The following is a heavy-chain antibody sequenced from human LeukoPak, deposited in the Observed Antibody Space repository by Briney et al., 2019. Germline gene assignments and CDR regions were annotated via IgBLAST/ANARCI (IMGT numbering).Heavy chain of an antibody. D-gene: IGHD3-3*01. CDR2: INPNSGGT. J-gene: IGHJ6*03. CDR1: GYTFTGYY. V-gene: IGHV1-2*02. CDR3: ARVLKYLLFGVGQAGGGYMDV. Sequence: ASVKVSCKASGYTFTGYYMHWVRQAPGQGLEWMGWINPNSGGTNYAQKFQGRVTMTRDTSIRTAYMELSRLRSDDTAVYYCARVLKYLLFGVGQAGGGYMDVWGKGTTVTVSS.